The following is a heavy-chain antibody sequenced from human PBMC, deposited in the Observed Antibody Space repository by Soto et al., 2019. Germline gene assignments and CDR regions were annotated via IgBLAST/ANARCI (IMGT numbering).Heavy chain of an antibody. J-gene: IGHJ4*02. V-gene: IGHV3-30*18. Sequence: QVQLVESGGGVVQPGRSLRLSCAASGFTFSSYGMHWVRQAPGKGLEWVAVISYDGSNTYYADSVKGRFTISRDNSKNTLYLQINSLRAEDTAVYYCAKQYPGREFDYWSQGTLVTVSS. CDR3: AKQYPGREFDY. CDR2: ISYDGSNT. CDR1: GFTFSSYG.